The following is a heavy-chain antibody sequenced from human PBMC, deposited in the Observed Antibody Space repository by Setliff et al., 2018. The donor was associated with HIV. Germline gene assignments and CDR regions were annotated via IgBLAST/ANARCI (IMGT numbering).Heavy chain of an antibody. J-gene: IGHJ6*03. D-gene: IGHD1-1*01. V-gene: IGHV1-69*10. CDR2: ILPVLGPP. CDR1: GGTLNIFS. Sequence: SVKVPYQPTGGTLNIFSLTWVRQAPGHGLEWMGGILPVLGPPNYAKKSQFRLTITADKSTSTAYMELSSLRSDATAVYYCARYPQPTGTPDYYFYYHMDVWGKGTTVTVSS. CDR3: ARYPQPTGTPDYYFYYHMDV.